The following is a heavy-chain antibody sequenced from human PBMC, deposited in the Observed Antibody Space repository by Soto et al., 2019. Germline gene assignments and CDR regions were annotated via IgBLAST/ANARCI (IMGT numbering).Heavy chain of an antibody. CDR2: ITGTGSYA. CDR3: ARDLLFRHFFAL. D-gene: IGHD3-9*01. V-gene: IGHV3-11*06. CDR1: GFSFKDYY. J-gene: IGHJ2*01. Sequence: QVELLESGGGLVKPGGSLRISCSASGFSFKDYYMSWIRQAPGKGLEWVAYITGTGSYATYADSVKGRFTVSRDNAKTSLYLEMNSLRVDDTAVYYCARDLLFRHFFALWGRGTLVTVSS.